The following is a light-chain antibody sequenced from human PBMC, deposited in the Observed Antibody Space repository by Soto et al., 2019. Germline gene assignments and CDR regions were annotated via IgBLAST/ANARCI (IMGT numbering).Light chain of an antibody. CDR1: QLFSSN. J-gene: IGKJ5*01. V-gene: IGKV3-15*01. CDR2: GSS. CDR3: QQYNDWPRT. Sequence: EIVMTQSPATLSVSPGXSVTLSCRASQLFSSNLAWYQRRPGQAPRLLIYGSSTRATGVPPRFSGSASGTEFTLTISSLQSEDFGVYYCQQYNDWPRTFGQGTRLEIK.